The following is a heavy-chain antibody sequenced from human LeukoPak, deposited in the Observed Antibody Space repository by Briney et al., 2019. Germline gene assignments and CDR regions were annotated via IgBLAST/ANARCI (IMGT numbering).Heavy chain of an antibody. CDR1: GGSFSGYY. Sequence: SETLSLTCAVYGGSFSGYYWSWIRQPPGKGLEWIGEINHSGSTNYNLSLKSRVTISVDTSKNQFSLKLSSVTAADTAVYYCARERTTRVVDYWGQGTLVTVSS. V-gene: IGHV4-34*01. D-gene: IGHD1-14*01. CDR3: ARERTTRVVDY. J-gene: IGHJ4*02. CDR2: INHSGST.